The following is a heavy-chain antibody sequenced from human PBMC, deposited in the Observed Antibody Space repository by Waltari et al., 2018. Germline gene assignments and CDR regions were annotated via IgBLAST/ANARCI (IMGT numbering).Heavy chain of an antibody. V-gene: IGHV4-59*08. CDR1: GHFPSNDH. Sequence: HVQLQESGPGLVKPSATLSLTCTVSGHFPSNDHWTWLRQAPGKGLEWIAYLRNSGGTKCTPSLESRVTVSVDTSKKQFSLRLTSVTAADTAVYYCARLPTKYYDSLGWGFFDQWGQGILVTVSS. CDR2: LRNSGGT. CDR3: ARLPTKYYDSLGWGFFDQ. D-gene: IGHD3-22*01. J-gene: IGHJ4*02.